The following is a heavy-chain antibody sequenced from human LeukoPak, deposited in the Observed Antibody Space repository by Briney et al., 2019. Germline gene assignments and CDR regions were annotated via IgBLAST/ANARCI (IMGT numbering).Heavy chain of an antibody. D-gene: IGHD5-24*01. CDR2: MYYSGST. V-gene: IGHV4-39*01. CDR1: GGSISSSRYY. J-gene: IGHJ4*02. CDR3: ASLRDGYNFDY. Sequence: SETLSLTCTVSGGSISSSRYYWGWIRQPPGKGLEWIGSMYYSGSTYYNPSLKSRVTISVDTAKNQFSLKLSSVTAADTAVYYCASLRDGYNFDYWGQGTLVTVSS.